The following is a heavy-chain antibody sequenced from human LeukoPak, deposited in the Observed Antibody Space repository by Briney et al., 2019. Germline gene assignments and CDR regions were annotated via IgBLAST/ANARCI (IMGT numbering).Heavy chain of an antibody. CDR2: ISTYNGNT. CDR3: ARDLDTAMVPFEY. CDR1: GYTFSNYA. J-gene: IGHJ4*02. Sequence: GASVKVSCKASGYTFSNYAINWVRQAPGQGLEWMGWISTYNGNTNYAQKLQDRVTMTTDTSTSTAYMELRSLRSDDTAVYYCARDLDTAMVPFEYWGQGTLVTVSS. V-gene: IGHV1-18*01. D-gene: IGHD5-18*01.